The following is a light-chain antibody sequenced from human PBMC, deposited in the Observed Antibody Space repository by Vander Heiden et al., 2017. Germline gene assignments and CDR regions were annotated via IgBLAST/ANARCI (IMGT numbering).Light chain of an antibody. J-gene: IGLJ3*02. V-gene: IGLV1-47*02. CDR1: TSNIANSY. CDR3: ATWDDRLNAWV. Sequence: HSVLTQPPSASGTPGLRVTISCSGSTSNIANSYVYWYQQLPGTAPKLLIYSDNQRLAGVPDRVSGSKSGASAALAISGLRSEDEADYHCATWDDRLNAWVFGGGTKLTVL. CDR2: SDN.